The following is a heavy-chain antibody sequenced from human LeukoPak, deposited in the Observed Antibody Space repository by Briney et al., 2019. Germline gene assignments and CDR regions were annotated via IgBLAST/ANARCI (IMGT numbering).Heavy chain of an antibody. CDR1: GGTFSSYA. CDR3: ATQDIVVVPAAQNYYYYYMDV. Sequence: ASVKVSCKASGGTFSSYAISWVRQAPGQGLEWMGGIIPIFGTANYAQKFQGRVTITTDESTSTAYMELSSLRSEDTAVYYCATQDIVVVPAAQNYYYYYMDVWGKGTTVTVSS. J-gene: IGHJ6*03. D-gene: IGHD2-2*01. V-gene: IGHV1-69*05. CDR2: IIPIFGTA.